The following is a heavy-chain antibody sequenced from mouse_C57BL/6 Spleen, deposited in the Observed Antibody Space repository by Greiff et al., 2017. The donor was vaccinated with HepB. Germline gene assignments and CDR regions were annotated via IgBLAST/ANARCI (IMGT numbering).Heavy chain of an antibody. CDR3: ALYDGYLDY. D-gene: IGHD2-3*01. V-gene: IGHV3-6*01. Sequence: EVQLVESGPGLVKPSQSLSLTCSVTGYSITSGYYWNWIRQFPGNKLEWMGYISYDGSNNYNPSLKNRISITRDTSKNQFFLKLNSVTTEDTATYYCALYDGYLDYWGQGTTLTVSS. CDR1: GYSITSGYY. CDR2: ISYDGSN. J-gene: IGHJ2*01.